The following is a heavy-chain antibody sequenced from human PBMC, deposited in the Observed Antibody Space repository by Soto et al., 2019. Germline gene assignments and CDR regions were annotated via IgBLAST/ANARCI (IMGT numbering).Heavy chain of an antibody. CDR3: ARGENWFDS. Sequence: QVQLVQSGAEVRKPGASVKVSCKASGYTFTIFKITWVRQAPGQGLEWMGWISTDNGDKNTAQSLQGRVTMTTDTSTTTAFMELRSLTSDDTAVYFCARGENWFDSWGKGTLVNVSS. D-gene: IGHD1-26*01. V-gene: IGHV1-18*01. CDR2: ISTDNGDK. CDR1: GYTFTIFK. J-gene: IGHJ5*01.